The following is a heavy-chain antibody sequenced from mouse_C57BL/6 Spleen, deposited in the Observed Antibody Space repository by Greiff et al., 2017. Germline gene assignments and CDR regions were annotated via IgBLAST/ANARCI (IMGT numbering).Heavy chain of an antibody. CDR3: ARERTIDGYYYFDY. V-gene: IGHV5-16*01. J-gene: IGHJ2*01. CDR2: INYDGSST. Sequence: EVKLVESEGGLVQPGSSMKLSCTASGFTFSDYYMAWVRQVPEKGLEWVANINYDGSSTYYLDSLKSRFIISRDNAKNILYLQMSSLKSEDTATYYCARERTIDGYYYFDYWGQGTTLTVSS. D-gene: IGHD2-3*01. CDR1: GFTFSDYY.